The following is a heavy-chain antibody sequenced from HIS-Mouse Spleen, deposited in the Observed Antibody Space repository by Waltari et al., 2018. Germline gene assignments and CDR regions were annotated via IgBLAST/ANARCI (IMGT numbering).Heavy chain of an antibody. J-gene: IGHJ3*02. Sequence: QLQLQESGPGLVKPSETLSLTCTASGGSISSRRYYWGWIRQPPGKGLEWIGSIYYSGSTYYNPSLKSRVTISVDTSKNQFSLKLSSVTAADTAVYYCARAPTGFLEWFDAFDIWGQGTMVTVSS. CDR3: ARAPTGFLEWFDAFDI. D-gene: IGHD3-3*01. CDR1: GGSISSRRYY. V-gene: IGHV4-39*07. CDR2: IYYSGST.